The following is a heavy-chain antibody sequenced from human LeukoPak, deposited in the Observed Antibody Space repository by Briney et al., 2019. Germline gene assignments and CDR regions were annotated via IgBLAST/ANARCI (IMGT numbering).Heavy chain of an antibody. CDR3: ARGRYYMDV. CDR2: IYYSGST. J-gene: IGHJ6*03. Sequence: SETLSLTCTVSGDSISSYFWNWIRQPPGKGLEWIGYIYYSGSTNYNPSLKSRVTISVDTSKNQLSLKLSSVTAADTAVYYCARGRYYMDVWDKGTTVTVSS. V-gene: IGHV4-59*01. CDR1: GDSISSYF.